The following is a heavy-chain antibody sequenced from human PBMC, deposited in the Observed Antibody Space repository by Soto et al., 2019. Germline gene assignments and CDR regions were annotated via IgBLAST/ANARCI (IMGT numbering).Heavy chain of an antibody. J-gene: IGHJ3*02. Sequence: EVQLLESGGGLVQPGGSLRLSCAASGFTFSSYAMSWVRQAPGKGLEWVSAISGSGGSTYYADSVKGRFTISRDNSKNARYLQMNSLRAEDTAVYYCAKIPHSSSWYLDAFDIWGQWTMVTVSS. CDR3: AKIPHSSSWYLDAFDI. V-gene: IGHV3-23*01. CDR2: ISGSGGST. D-gene: IGHD6-13*01. CDR1: GFTFSSYA.